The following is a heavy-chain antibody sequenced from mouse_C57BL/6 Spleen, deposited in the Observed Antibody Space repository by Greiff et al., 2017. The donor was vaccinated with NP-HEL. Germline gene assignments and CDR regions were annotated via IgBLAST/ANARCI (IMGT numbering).Heavy chain of an antibody. J-gene: IGHJ4*01. CDR1: GFTFSDYG. V-gene: IGHV5-17*01. CDR3: ARKPGYYYGLDY. CDR2: ISSGSSTI. Sequence: EVMLVESGGGLVKPGGSLKLSCAASGFTFSDYGMHWVRQAPEKGLEWVAYISSGSSTIYYADTVKGRFTISRDNAKNTLFLQMTSLRSEDTAMYYCARKPGYYYGLDYWGQGTSVTVSS.